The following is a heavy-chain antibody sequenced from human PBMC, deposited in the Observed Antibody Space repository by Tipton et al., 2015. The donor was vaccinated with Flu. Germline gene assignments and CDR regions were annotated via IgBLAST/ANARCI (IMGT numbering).Heavy chain of an antibody. D-gene: IGHD3-22*01. CDR3: ARGKYYYDSSGYSFDY. J-gene: IGHJ4*02. CDR1: GGSIGSYY. CDR2: IYTSGST. Sequence: TLSLTCTVSGGSIGSYYWSWIRQPAGKGLEWIGRIYTSGSTNYNPSLKSRVTMSVDTSKNQFSLKLSSVTAADTAVYYCARGKYYYDSSGYSFDYWGQGTLVTVSS. V-gene: IGHV4-4*07.